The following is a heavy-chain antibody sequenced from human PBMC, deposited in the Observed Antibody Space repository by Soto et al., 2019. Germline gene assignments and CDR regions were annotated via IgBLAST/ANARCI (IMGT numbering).Heavy chain of an antibody. J-gene: IGHJ5*02. CDR1: GGTFSSYT. Sequence: QVQLVQSGAAVKKPGSSVKVSCKASGGTFSSYTISWVRQAPGQGLEWMGRIIPILGIANYAQKFQGRVTITADKSTSTAYMELSSLRSEDTAVYYCARDSGIAAAGTGFDPWGQGTLVTVSS. CDR3: ARDSGIAAAGTGFDP. D-gene: IGHD6-13*01. V-gene: IGHV1-69*08. CDR2: IIPILGIA.